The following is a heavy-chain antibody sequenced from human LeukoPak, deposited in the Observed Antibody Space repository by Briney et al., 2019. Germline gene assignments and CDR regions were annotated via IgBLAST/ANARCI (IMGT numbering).Heavy chain of an antibody. V-gene: IGHV3-33*01. J-gene: IGHJ4*02. Sequence: GGSLRLSCAASGFTFSSYGMHWVRQAPGKGLEWVAVIWYDGSNKYYADSVKGRFTISRDNSKNTLYLQMNSLRAEDTAVYYCAREGGSYYEDYFDYWGQGTLVTVSS. CDR1: GFTFSSYG. CDR3: AREGGSYYEDYFDY. D-gene: IGHD1-26*01. CDR2: IWYDGSNK.